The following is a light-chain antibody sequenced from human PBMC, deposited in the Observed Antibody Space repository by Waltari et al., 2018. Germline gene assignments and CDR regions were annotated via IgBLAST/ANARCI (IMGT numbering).Light chain of an antibody. J-gene: IGKJ1*01. CDR3: QHYVRLPAT. V-gene: IGKV3-20*01. Sequence: EVVLTQSPGTLSFSPGERATLACRASQSVGTYLAWYQQKPGQAPRLLIYGASRRATGIPDRFSGSGSGTDFSLTISRLEPEDFAVYYCQHYVRLPATFGQGTKVEI. CDR1: QSVGTY. CDR2: GAS.